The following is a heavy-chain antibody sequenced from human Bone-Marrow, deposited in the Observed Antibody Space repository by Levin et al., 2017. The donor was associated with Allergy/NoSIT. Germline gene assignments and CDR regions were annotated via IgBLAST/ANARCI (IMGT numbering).Heavy chain of an antibody. Sequence: PSQTLSLTCAVSGASISSDNWWSWVRQPPGKGLEWIGEIHHSGGINSNPSLMSRVTISVDKSKNQFSLRLSSVTAADTALYYCARNGYYSVEYWGQGSLVIVSS. CDR2: IHHSGGI. CDR1: GASISSDNW. J-gene: IGHJ4*02. D-gene: IGHD3-22*01. CDR3: ARNGYYSVEY. V-gene: IGHV4-4*02.